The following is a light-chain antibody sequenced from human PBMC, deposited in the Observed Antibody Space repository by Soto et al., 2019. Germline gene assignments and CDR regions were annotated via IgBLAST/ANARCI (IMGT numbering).Light chain of an antibody. CDR1: QRVLYSSNNKNY. CDR3: QQYYSTPRT. Sequence: DIVMTQSPDSLAVSLGERATINCKSSQRVLYSSNNKNYLAWYHQKPGQPPKLLLYWASTRESGVPDRFSGSWSGTDFTLTISSLQAEDVAVYYCQQYYSTPRTFGQGTKVEIK. CDR2: WAS. J-gene: IGKJ1*01. V-gene: IGKV4-1*01.